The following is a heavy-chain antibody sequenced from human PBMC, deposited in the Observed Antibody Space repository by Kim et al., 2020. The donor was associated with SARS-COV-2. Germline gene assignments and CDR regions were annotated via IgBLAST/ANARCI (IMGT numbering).Heavy chain of an antibody. J-gene: IGHJ5*02. CDR3: ARLNGLPPWGWFDP. V-gene: IGHV7-4-1*02. Sequence: AQGFKGRFAFSLDTSVSTTYLQISSLQAEDTAVYYCARLNGLPPWGWFDPWGQGTLVTVSS. D-gene: IGHD3-16*01.